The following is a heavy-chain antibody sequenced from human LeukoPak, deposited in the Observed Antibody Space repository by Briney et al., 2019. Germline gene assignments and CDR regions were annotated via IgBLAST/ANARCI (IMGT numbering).Heavy chain of an antibody. CDR3: ARVRGAGSYYNGGYYGMDV. CDR2: IGTAGDT. Sequence: GGSLRLSCAASGFTFSSYDMHWVRQATGKGLEWVSAIGTAGDTYYPGSVKGRFTISRENAKNSLYLQKNSLRAGDTAVYYCARVRGAGSYYNGGYYGMDVWGQGTTVTVSS. J-gene: IGHJ6*02. V-gene: IGHV3-13*01. D-gene: IGHD3-10*01. CDR1: GFTFSSYD.